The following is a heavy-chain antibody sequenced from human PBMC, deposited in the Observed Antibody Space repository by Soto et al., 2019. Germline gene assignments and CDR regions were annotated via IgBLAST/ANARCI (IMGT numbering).Heavy chain of an antibody. V-gene: IGHV3-9*01. CDR2: LTWNSESI. CDR3: AKGAISGTLNWFYP. D-gene: IGHD6-13*01. CDR1: GFRFADYT. Sequence: EVQLVESGGGLVQPGRSLRLSCAASGFRFADYTMHWVRQAPGKGLEWVSGLTWNSESIAYADSVKGRFTISRDNAKNSLYLQMNSLRAEDTAFYFCAKGAISGTLNWFYPWGQGTLVTVSS. J-gene: IGHJ5*02.